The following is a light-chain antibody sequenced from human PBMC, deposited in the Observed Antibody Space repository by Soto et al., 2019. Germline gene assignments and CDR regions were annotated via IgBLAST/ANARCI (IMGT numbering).Light chain of an antibody. CDR1: SSNIGARYD. CDR3: QSYDTSLRGSV. J-gene: IGLJ3*02. CDR2: DDS. Sequence: QPVLTQPPSVSGSPGQRVTISCTGSSSNIGARYDVHWYQQLPGTAPKLLIFDDSVRPSGVPDRFSASTSGTSAFLAITGLQAEDEADYYCQSYDTSLRGSVFGGGTKLTVL. V-gene: IGLV1-40*01.